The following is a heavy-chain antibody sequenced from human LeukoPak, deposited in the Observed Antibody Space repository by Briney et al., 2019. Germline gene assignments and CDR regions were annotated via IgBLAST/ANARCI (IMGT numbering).Heavy chain of an antibody. CDR2: ISGSGGST. CDR3: ARARSSGWYYFDY. J-gene: IGHJ4*02. CDR1: GFTFSSYA. D-gene: IGHD6-19*01. V-gene: IGHV3-23*01. Sequence: GGSLRLSCAASGFTFSSYAMSWVRQAPGKGLEWVSAISGSGGSTYYADSVKGRFTISRDNSKNTLYLQMNSLRAEDTAVYYCARARSSGWYYFDYWGQGTLVTVSS.